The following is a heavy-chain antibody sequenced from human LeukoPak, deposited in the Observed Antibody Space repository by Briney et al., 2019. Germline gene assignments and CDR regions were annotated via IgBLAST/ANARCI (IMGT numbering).Heavy chain of an antibody. CDR2: IIPIFGTA. CDR1: GGTFSSYA. V-gene: IGHV1-69*13. D-gene: IGHD4-17*01. J-gene: IGHJ4*02. Sequence: GASVKVSCKASGGTFSSYAISWVRQAPGQGLEWMGGIIPIFGTANYAQKFQGRVTITADESTSTAYMELSSLRSEDTAVYYCARDADGHGHFDYCGQGTLATVSS. CDR3: ARDADGHGHFDY.